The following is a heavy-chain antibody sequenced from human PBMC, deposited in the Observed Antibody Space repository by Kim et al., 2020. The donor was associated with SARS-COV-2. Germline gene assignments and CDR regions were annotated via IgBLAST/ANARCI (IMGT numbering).Heavy chain of an antibody. CDR3: GKEGSRTNGERLGYFDS. CDR1: GFTFRSYT. D-gene: IGHD2-8*01. V-gene: IGHV3-23*01. CDR2: ISASGEIS. Sequence: GGSLRLSCAASGFTFRSYTMTWVRQAPGKGLEWVSSISASGEISFYTDSVKGRFMNSRDNSKNMLYLEMTNLRSEDTAVYFCGKEGSRTNGERLGYFDSWAQGSLVIVSS. J-gene: IGHJ4*02.